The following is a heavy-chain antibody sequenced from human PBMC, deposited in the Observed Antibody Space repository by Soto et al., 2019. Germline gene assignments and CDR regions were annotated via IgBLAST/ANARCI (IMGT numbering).Heavy chain of an antibody. CDR2: SYWNDEA. D-gene: IGHD6-13*01. Sequence: QITLKESGPTLVRPTQTLTLTCTVSGFSLSTDAVGVAWIRQPPGKALEWLALSYWNDEARYKSSLNNRLTITKDTSKSQVVLTMADMAPLDTATYFCAHRIAAPGRTLDYWGQGILVTVSS. J-gene: IGHJ4*02. CDR1: GFSLSTDAVG. CDR3: AHRIAAPGRTLDY. V-gene: IGHV2-5*01.